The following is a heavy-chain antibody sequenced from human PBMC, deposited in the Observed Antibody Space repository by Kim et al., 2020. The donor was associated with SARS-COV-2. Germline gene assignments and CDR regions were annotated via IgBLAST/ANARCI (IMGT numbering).Heavy chain of an antibody. Sequence: NTNYAKKFQERVTITRDMSTSTAYMERSSLRSEDTAVYYCAAGYSSSSIYWGQGTLVTVSS. CDR3: AAGYSSSSIY. J-gene: IGHJ4*02. CDR2: NT. V-gene: IGHV1-58*01. D-gene: IGHD6-6*01.